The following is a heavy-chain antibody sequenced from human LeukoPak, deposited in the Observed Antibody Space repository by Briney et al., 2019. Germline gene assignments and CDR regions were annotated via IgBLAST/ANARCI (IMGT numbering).Heavy chain of an antibody. CDR1: GGTFSSYA. V-gene: IGHV1-69*04. CDR3: ARDPRYCSSTSCYIDY. Sequence: SVKVSCKASGGTFSSYAISWVRQAPGQGLEWMGRIIPIFGIANYAQKFQGRVTLTADKSTSTAYMELSSLRSEDTAVYYCARDPRYCSSTSCYIDYWGQGTLVTVSS. D-gene: IGHD2-2*02. J-gene: IGHJ4*02. CDR2: IIPIFGIA.